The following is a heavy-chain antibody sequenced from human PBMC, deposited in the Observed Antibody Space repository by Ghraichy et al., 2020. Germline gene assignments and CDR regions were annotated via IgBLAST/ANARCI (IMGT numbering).Heavy chain of an antibody. J-gene: IGHJ4*02. D-gene: IGHD3-22*01. CDR3: ARDLNWVLFDS. Sequence: GGSLRLSCTASGFIFSTSWMHWVRQTPGMGLVWVSRINIDGSNTDYADSVKGRFTISRDNAKNILSLQMNSLRVDDTAVYYCARDLNWVLFDSWGQGTLVTVSS. CDR2: INIDGSNT. CDR1: GFIFSTSW. V-gene: IGHV3-74*01.